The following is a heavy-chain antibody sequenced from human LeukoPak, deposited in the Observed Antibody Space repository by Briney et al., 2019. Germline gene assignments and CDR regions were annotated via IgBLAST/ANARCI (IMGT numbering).Heavy chain of an antibody. J-gene: IGHJ4*02. D-gene: IGHD6-13*01. CDR3: ARAPRHSSTMLDY. V-gene: IGHV1-46*01. CDR2: ISPNDGST. Sequence: GASVKVSCKASGYNFTSYWIQWVRQAPGQGLEWVSLISPNDGSTTYTHKFQGRVTMTRDMSTSTAFMDLSSLTSDDTATYYCARAPRHSSTMLDYWGQGTLVTVSS. CDR1: GYNFTSYW.